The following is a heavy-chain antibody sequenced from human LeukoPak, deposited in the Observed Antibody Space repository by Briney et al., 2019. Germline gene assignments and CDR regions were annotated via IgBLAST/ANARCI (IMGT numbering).Heavy chain of an antibody. CDR2: INPNSGGT. Sequence: ASVKVSCKASGYTFTGYYMHWVRQAPGQGLEWMGRINPNSGGTNYAQKFQGRVTMTRDTSISTAYMELSRLRSDDTAVYYCARARKTGGDRYYFDHWGQGTLVTVSS. J-gene: IGHJ4*02. D-gene: IGHD1-14*01. V-gene: IGHV1-2*06. CDR1: GYTFTGYY. CDR3: ARARKTGGDRYYFDH.